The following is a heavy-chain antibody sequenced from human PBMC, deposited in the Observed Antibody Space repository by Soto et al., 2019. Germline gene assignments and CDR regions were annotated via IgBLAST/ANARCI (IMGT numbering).Heavy chain of an antibody. CDR1: GFTFSSYG. J-gene: IGHJ6*02. CDR2: IWYDGSNK. V-gene: IGHV3-33*01. CDR3: ARERIRNYYYGMDV. D-gene: IGHD4-17*01. Sequence: QVQLVESGGGVVQPGRSLRLSCAASGFTFSSYGMHWVRQAPGKGLEWVAVIWYDGSNKYYADSVKGRFTISRDNSKNTLYLQMNSLRAEDTAVYYCARERIRNYYYGMDVWGQGTTVTVSS.